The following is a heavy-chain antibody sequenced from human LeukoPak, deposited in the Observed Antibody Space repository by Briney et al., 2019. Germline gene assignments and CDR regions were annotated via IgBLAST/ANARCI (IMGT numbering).Heavy chain of an antibody. D-gene: IGHD3-3*01. Sequence: GGSLRLSCAASGFTFSSYWMSWVRQAPGKGLEWVANIKQDGSEKYYVDSVKGRFTISRDNAKNSLYLQMNSLRAEDTAVYYCAGERFLEWLLIKGSWFDPWGQGTLVTVSS. CDR1: GFTFSSYW. CDR3: AGERFLEWLLIKGSWFDP. CDR2: IKQDGSEK. J-gene: IGHJ5*02. V-gene: IGHV3-7*01.